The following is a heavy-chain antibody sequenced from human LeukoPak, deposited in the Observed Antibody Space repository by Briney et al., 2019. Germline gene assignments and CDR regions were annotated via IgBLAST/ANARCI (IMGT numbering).Heavy chain of an antibody. CDR3: ARAIPRYLITTGLFSENWFDP. CDR2: INHSGST. CDR1: GGSFSGYY. D-gene: IGHD3-22*01. J-gene: IGHJ5*02. V-gene: IGHV4-34*01. Sequence: PSETLSLTCAVYGGSFSGYYWSWIRQPPGKGLEWIGEINHSGSTNYNPSLKSRVTISVDTSKNQFSLKLSSVTAADTAVYYCARAIPRYLITTGLFSENWFDPWGQGTLVTVSS.